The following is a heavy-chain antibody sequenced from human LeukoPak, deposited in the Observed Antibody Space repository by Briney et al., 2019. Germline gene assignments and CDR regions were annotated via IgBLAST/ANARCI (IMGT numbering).Heavy chain of an antibody. D-gene: IGHD6-19*01. CDR3: AKDDRHSSGWYGKGVY. J-gene: IGHJ4*02. Sequence: GGSLRLSCAASGFPFSNNAMSWVRQAPGKGLEWVSALSGSGSSTYYADSVKGRFTISRDNSKNTLFLQMNSLRAEDTAVYYCAKDDRHSSGWYGKGVYWGQGTLVTVSS. CDR2: LSGSGSST. V-gene: IGHV3-23*01. CDR1: GFPFSNNA.